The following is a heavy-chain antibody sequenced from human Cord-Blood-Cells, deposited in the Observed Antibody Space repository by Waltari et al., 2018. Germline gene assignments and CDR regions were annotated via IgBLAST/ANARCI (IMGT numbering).Heavy chain of an antibody. CDR1: GGSFSGYY. V-gene: IGHV4-34*01. CDR2: INHSGST. CDR3: ARGKAARPLDAFDI. Sequence: QVQLQQWGAGLLKPSETLSLTSAVYGGSFSGYYWSWIRQPPGKGLEWIGEINHSGSTNYNPSLKSRVTISVDTSKNQFSLKLSSVTAADTAVYYCARGKAARPLDAFDIWGQGTMVTVSS. J-gene: IGHJ3*02. D-gene: IGHD6-6*01.